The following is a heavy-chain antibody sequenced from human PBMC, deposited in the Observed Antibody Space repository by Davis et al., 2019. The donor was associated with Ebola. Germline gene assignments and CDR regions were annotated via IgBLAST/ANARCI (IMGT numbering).Heavy chain of an antibody. CDR2: ISYDGGNK. V-gene: IGHV3-30*18. J-gene: IGHJ4*02. CDR3: ANGIAAAQPFDY. CDR1: GFTFSSYG. D-gene: IGHD6-13*01. Sequence: GGSLRLSCAASGFTFSSYGMHWVRQAPGKGLEWVAVISYDGGNKYYADSVKGRFTISRDNSKNTLYLQMNSLGAEDTAVYYCANGIAAAQPFDYWGQGTLVTVSS.